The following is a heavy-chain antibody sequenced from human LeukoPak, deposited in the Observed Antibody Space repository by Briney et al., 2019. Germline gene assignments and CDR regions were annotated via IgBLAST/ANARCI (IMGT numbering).Heavy chain of an antibody. V-gene: IGHV3-48*03. D-gene: IGHD6-19*01. Sequence: GGSLRLSCADSGFTFSSYEMNWVRQAPGKGLEWVSYISSSGSTIYYADSVKGRFTISRDNAKNSLYLQMNSLRAEDTAVYYCARSSGWYVDREGFLDYWGQGTLVTVSS. CDR1: GFTFSSYE. CDR3: ARSSGWYVDREGFLDY. J-gene: IGHJ4*02. CDR2: ISSSGSTI.